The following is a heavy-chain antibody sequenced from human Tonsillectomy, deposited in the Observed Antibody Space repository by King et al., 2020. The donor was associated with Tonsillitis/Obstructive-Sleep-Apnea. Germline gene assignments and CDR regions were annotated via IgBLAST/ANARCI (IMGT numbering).Heavy chain of an antibody. J-gene: IGHJ4*02. D-gene: IGHD2-21*02. CDR2: IYHNGDT. CDR3: AREEVGTPYIRPFDY. Sequence: WGWIRQPPGKGLEWLGIIYHNGDTFYNPSLKSRVTISVDTSKNQFSLKLTSVTAADTAVYYCAREEVGTPYIRPFDYWGQGTLVTVSS. V-gene: IGHV4-38-2*02.